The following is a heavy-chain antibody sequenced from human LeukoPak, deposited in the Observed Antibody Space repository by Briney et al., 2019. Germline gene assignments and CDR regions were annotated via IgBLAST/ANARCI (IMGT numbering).Heavy chain of an antibody. V-gene: IGHV7-4-1*02. CDR3: ASPYRDGYNYFDY. J-gene: IGHJ4*02. D-gene: IGHD5-24*01. CDR1: GYTFTGYY. Sequence: ASVKVSCKASGYTFTGYYMHWVRQAPGQGLEWMGWINTNTGNPTYAQGFTGRFVFSLDTSVSTAYLQISSLKAEDTAVYYCASPYRDGYNYFDYWGQGTLVTVSS. CDR2: INTNTGNP.